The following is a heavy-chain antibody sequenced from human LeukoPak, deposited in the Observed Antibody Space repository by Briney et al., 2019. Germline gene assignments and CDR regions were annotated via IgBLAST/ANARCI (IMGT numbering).Heavy chain of an antibody. D-gene: IGHD3-16*01. Sequence: GGSLRLSCVASGFSFSSYNMSWVRQAPGKGLEWVSSISRSASNIYYADSVKGRFTISRDNAKNSFYLQMNSLRAEDTAVFYCARDPEGFGATYFDYWSQGTLVTVSS. CDR3: ARDPEGFGATYFDY. J-gene: IGHJ4*02. CDR2: ISRSASNI. CDR1: GFSFSSYN. V-gene: IGHV3-21*01.